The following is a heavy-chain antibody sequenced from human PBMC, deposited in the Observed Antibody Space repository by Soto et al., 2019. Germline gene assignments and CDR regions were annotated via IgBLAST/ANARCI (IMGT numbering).Heavy chain of an antibody. CDR2: ISYDGSNK. D-gene: IGHD1-26*01. J-gene: IGHJ6*02. Sequence: GGSLRLSCAASGFTFSSYGMHWVRQAPGKGLEWVAVISYDGSNKYYADSVKGRFTISRDNSKNTLYLQMNSLRAEDTAVYYCAKDRDAGAVGAAAGYYYYGMDVWGQGTTVTVSS. CDR1: GFTFSSYG. V-gene: IGHV3-30*18. CDR3: AKDRDAGAVGAAAGYYYYGMDV.